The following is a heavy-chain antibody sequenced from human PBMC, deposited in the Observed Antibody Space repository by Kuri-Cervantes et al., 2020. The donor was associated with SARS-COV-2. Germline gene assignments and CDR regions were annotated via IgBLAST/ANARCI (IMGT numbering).Heavy chain of an antibody. J-gene: IGHJ5*02. CDR1: GGTFSSYA. CDR3: AREVIAAAARGSLAWFDP. D-gene: IGHD6-13*01. V-gene: IGHV1-69*13. CDR2: IIPIFGTA. Sequence: SVNVSCKASGGTFSSYAISWVRQAPGQGLEWMGGIIPIFGTANYAQKFQGRVTITADESTSTAYMELSSLRSEDTAVYYCAREVIAAAARGSLAWFDPWGQGTLVTVSS.